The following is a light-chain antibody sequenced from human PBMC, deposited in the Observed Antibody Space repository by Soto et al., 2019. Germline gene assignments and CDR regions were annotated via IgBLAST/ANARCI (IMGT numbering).Light chain of an antibody. CDR1: SSDVGYYNY. V-gene: IGLV2-14*03. CDR3: SSYTSSSTLA. J-gene: IGLJ1*01. CDR2: DVR. Sequence: QSALTQPASVSGSPGQSITISCTGTSSDVGYYNYVSWYQQHPGKAPKLMIYDVRYRPSGVSDRFSGSKSGNTASLTLSGLQAEDEADYYCSSYTSSSTLAFGTGTQVTVL.